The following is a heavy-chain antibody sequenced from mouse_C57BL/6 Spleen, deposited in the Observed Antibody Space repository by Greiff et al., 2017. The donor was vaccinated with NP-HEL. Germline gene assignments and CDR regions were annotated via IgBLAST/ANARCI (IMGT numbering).Heavy chain of an antibody. CDR1: GFTFSDYG. CDR2: ISSGSSTI. Sequence: EVKLMESGGGLVKPGGSLKLSCAASGFTFSDYGMHWVRQAPEKGLEWVAYISSGSSTIYYADTVKGRFTISRDNAKNTLFLQMTSLRSEDTAMYYCARPEYDYEAMDYWGQGTSVTVSS. CDR3: ARPEYDYEAMDY. D-gene: IGHD2-10*02. V-gene: IGHV5-17*01. J-gene: IGHJ4*01.